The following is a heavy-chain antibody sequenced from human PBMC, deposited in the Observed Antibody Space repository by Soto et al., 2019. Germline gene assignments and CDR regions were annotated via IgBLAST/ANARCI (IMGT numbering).Heavy chain of an antibody. D-gene: IGHD4-17*01. CDR2: INHSGST. CDR1: GGSFSGYY. V-gene: IGHV4-34*01. J-gene: IGHJ6*02. CDR3: ARVDYGDDYYYYYYGMDV. Sequence: PSETLSLTCAVYGGSFSGYYWSWIRQPPGKGLEWIGEINHSGSTNYNPSHKSRVTISVDTSKNQFSLKLSSVTAADTAVYYCARVDYGDDYYYYYYGMDVWGQGTTVTVSS.